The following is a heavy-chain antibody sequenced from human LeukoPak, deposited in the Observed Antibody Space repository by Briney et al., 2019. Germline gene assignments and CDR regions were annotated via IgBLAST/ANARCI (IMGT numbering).Heavy chain of an antibody. V-gene: IGHV4-59*01. CDR3: ATDQTSKGDAFDI. CDR1: GGTISSYC. CDR2: INYSGSN. J-gene: IGHJ3*02. Sequence: SETLSLTCSVSGGTISSYCWSWIRQTPGKGPEWIAYINYSGSNNYNASLQRRITISIDTSNNQFAPKLSSVTAADTAVYYCATDQTSKGDAFDIWGQGTMVTVSS.